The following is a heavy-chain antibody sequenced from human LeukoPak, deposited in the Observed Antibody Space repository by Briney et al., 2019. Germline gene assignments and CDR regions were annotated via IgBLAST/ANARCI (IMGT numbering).Heavy chain of an antibody. CDR2: ISGSGGST. D-gene: IGHD3-9*01. CDR1: GFTFSRYA. CDR3: ATVRDYAILTGYYEDYYYYYMDV. Sequence: GGSLRLSCAASGFTFSRYAMSWVRQAPGKGLEWVSAISGSGGSTYYADSVKGRFTISRDNSKNTLYLQMNSLRAEDTAVYYCATVRDYAILTGYYEDYYYYYMDVWGKGTTVTVSS. V-gene: IGHV3-23*01. J-gene: IGHJ6*03.